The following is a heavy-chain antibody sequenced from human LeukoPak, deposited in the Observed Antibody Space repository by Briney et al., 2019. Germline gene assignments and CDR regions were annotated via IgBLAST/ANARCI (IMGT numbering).Heavy chain of an antibody. V-gene: IGHV3-7*01. CDR3: AKDMNTVTTTFDY. J-gene: IGHJ4*02. CDR1: GFTFSRYW. Sequence: GGSLRLSCAASGFTFSRYWMSWVRQVPRKGLEWVANIKQGGGEIYYVDSVKGRFTISRDNARNSLYLQMNSLRAEDTAVYYCAKDMNTVTTTFDYWGQGTLVTVSS. D-gene: IGHD4-17*01. CDR2: IKQGGGEI.